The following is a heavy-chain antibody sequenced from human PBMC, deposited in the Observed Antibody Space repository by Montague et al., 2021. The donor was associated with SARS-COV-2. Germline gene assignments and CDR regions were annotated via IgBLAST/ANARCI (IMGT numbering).Heavy chain of an antibody. CDR1: GFTFTCYW. CDR2: INNDGSSR. J-gene: IGHJ4*02. V-gene: IGHV3-74*01. Sequence: SLRLSCAASGFTFTCYWMHWVRQAPGKGLAWVSRINNDGSSRIYADSVKGRFTISRDNAKNTLYLQMNSLRAEDTAVYYCARAPGPTLRNAVSGSDSWGQGTLVTVSS. CDR3: ARAPGPTLRNAVSGSDS. D-gene: IGHD6-19*01.